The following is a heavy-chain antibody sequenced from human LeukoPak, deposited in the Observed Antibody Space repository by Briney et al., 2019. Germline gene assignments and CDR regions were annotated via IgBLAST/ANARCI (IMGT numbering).Heavy chain of an antibody. Sequence: PETLSLTCTVSGGSTSSYYWSWIRHPPGKGLEWIGYIYYSGSTNYNPSLKSRVTISVDTSKNQFSLKLSAVTAADTAVYYCARVALTPTYYYGMDVWGQGTTVTVSS. D-gene: IGHD3-9*01. CDR1: GGSTSSYY. J-gene: IGHJ6*02. CDR2: IYYSGST. V-gene: IGHV4-59*01. CDR3: ARVALTPTYYYGMDV.